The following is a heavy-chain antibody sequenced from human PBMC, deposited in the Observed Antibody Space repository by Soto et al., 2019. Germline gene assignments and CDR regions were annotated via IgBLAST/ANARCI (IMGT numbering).Heavy chain of an antibody. CDR3: AREKRVGGYCSGGSCSLGMDV. CDR1: GRSVSSGIYY. CDR2: VYNSGST. V-gene: IGHV4-61*01. Sequence: SETLSLTCTVSGRSVSSGIYYWTWIRQHPGKGLESIGYVYNSGSTNYNPSLKSRVTISVDTSKNQFSLKLSSVTAADTAVYYCAREKRVGGYCSGGSCSLGMDVWGQGTTVTVSS. D-gene: IGHD2-15*01. J-gene: IGHJ6*02.